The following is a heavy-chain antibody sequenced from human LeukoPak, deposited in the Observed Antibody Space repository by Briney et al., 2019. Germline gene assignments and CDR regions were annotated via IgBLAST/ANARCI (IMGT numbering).Heavy chain of an antibody. D-gene: IGHD6-19*01. Sequence: SGRSLRLSCAAAGLIFSKYWMTWVRQAPGKGLEWVASIKPDGSEKYYLDSVKGRFTISRDNARDSLYLQMNSLRDDDTSVYFCARDASALYWGRGTLVRVSS. CDR2: IKPDGSEK. CDR1: GLIFSKYW. CDR3: ARDASALY. J-gene: IGHJ4*02. V-gene: IGHV3-7*01.